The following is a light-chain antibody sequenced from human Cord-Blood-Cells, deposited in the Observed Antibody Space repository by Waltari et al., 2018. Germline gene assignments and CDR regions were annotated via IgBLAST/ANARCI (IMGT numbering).Light chain of an antibody. CDR2: DAS. Sequence: EIVLTQSPATLSLSPGERATLSCRASQSVSSYLAWYKQKPGQAPRRLIYDASNRATGIPARFSGSGSGTDFTLTISSLEPEDFAVYYCQQRSNWPTFGPGTKVDIK. CDR1: QSVSSY. CDR3: QQRSNWPT. J-gene: IGKJ3*01. V-gene: IGKV3-11*01.